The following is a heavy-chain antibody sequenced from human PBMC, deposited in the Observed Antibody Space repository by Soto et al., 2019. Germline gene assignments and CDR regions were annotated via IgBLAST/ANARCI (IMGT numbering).Heavy chain of an antibody. J-gene: IGHJ6*02. V-gene: IGHV3-33*01. CDR2: IWYDGSNK. CDR3: ALDGSGWYYYGMDV. D-gene: IGHD6-19*01. Sequence: QVQLVESGGGVVQPGRSLRLSCAASGFTFSSYGMHWVRQAPGKGLEWVAVIWYDGSNKYYADSVKGRFTISRDNSKNTLYLQMNSLRAEDTAVYYCALDGSGWYYYGMDVWGQGTTVTVSS. CDR1: GFTFSSYG.